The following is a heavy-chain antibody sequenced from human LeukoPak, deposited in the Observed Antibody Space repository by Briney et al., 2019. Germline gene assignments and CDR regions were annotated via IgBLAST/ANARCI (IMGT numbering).Heavy chain of an antibody. V-gene: IGHV4-59*08. CDR3: ARARSGYRIQFQH. CDR2: IYYSGST. Sequence: SETLSLSCTVSGGSISSYYWSWIRQPPGKGLEWIGYIYYSGSTNYNPSLKSRVTISVDTSKNQFSLKLSSVTAADTAVYYCARARSGYRIQFQHWGQGTLVTVSS. CDR1: GGSISSYY. D-gene: IGHD5-18*01. J-gene: IGHJ1*01.